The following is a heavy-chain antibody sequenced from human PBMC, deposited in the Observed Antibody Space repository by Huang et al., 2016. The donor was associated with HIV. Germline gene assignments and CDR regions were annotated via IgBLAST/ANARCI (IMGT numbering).Heavy chain of an antibody. CDR2: INHLGSH. D-gene: IGHD3-10*01. CDR1: GGSLSGYY. Sequence: QVHLQQWGAGLLKSAETLSLTCAVYGGSLSGYYWSWLRQTPGKGLEWIGEINHLGSHNYNPSLKSRVSISRDGSKKQFSLKLRSISDADTAVYFCARDATKNPRGWFDPWGQGTLVTVSS. J-gene: IGHJ5*02. CDR3: ARDATKNPRGWFDP. V-gene: IGHV4-34*02.